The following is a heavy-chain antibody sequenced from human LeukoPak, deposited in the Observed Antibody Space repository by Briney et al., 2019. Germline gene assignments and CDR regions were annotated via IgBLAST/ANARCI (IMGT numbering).Heavy chain of an antibody. J-gene: IGHJ5*02. Sequence: ASVKVSCKASGYTFTGYYMHWVRQAPGQGLEWMGWISAYNGNTNYAQKLQGRVTMTTDTSTSTAYMELRSLRSDDTAVYYCASTSPYYDFWSGYSNWFDPWGQGTLVTVSS. CDR3: ASTSPYYDFWSGYSNWFDP. CDR1: GYTFTGYY. D-gene: IGHD3-3*01. CDR2: ISAYNGNT. V-gene: IGHV1-18*04.